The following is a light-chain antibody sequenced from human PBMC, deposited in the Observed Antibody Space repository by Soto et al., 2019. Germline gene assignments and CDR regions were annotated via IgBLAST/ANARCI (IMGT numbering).Light chain of an antibody. CDR3: QQYGSSPNT. J-gene: IGKJ5*01. CDR1: QSVSRY. CDR2: GAS. V-gene: IGKV3-20*01. Sequence: EIVLTQSPATLSLSPGERATLSCRASQSVSRYLAWYQQKPGQAPRLLIYGASSRATGIPDRFSGSGSGTGFTLTINRLEPEDFAVYYCQQYGSSPNTFGQGTRLEIK.